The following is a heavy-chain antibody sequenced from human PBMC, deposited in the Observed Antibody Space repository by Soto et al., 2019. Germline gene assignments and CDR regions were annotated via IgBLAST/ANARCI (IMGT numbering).Heavy chain of an antibody. Sequence: SETLSLTCAVYGGSFSGYYWSWIRQPPGKGLEWIGEINHSGSTNYNPSLKSRVTISVDTSKNQFSLKLSSVTAADTAVYYCARGRRSGYDRGPFRYWGQGTLVTVSS. CDR2: INHSGST. D-gene: IGHD5-12*01. CDR3: ARGRRSGYDRGPFRY. V-gene: IGHV4-34*01. J-gene: IGHJ4*02. CDR1: GGSFSGYY.